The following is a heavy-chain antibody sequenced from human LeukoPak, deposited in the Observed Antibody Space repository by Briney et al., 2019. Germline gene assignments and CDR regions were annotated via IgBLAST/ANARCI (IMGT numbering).Heavy chain of an antibody. V-gene: IGHV4-34*01. J-gene: IGHJ4*02. CDR1: GGSFSGYY. CDR3: ARRWGYSYGKVIDY. CDR2: INHSGST. Sequence: SETLSLTCAVYGGSFSGYYWSWIRQPPGKGLEWIGEINHSGSTNYNPSLKSRVTISVDTSKNQFSLKLSSVTAADTAVYYCARRWGYSYGKVIDYWGQGTLVTVSS. D-gene: IGHD5-18*01.